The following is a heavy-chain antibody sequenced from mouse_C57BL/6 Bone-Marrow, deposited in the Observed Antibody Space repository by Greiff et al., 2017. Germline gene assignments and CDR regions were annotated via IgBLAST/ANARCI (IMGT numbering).Heavy chain of an antibody. J-gene: IGHJ2*01. CDR1: GYAFTNYL. CDR3: ARHYDYGVDYFDY. Sequence: QVQLKESGAELVRPGTSVKVSCKASGYAFTNYLIEWVKQRPGQGLEWIGVINPGSGGTNYNEKFKGKATLTADKSSSTAYMQLSSLTSEDSAVYFCARHYDYGVDYFDYWGQGTTLTVSS. V-gene: IGHV1-54*01. D-gene: IGHD2-4*01. CDR2: INPGSGGT.